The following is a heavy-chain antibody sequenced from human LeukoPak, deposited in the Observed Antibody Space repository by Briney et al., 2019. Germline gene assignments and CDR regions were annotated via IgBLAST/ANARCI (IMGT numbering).Heavy chain of an antibody. D-gene: IGHD3-22*01. Sequence: AGESLKISCKGSGSSFTSYWIGGVRQLPGKGLWWMGIIYPGDSGTRYSPSFQGHVTTSADKTISTAYLQWSGLKASDTAMYYCARYSRGFVGYWGQGTLVTVSS. CDR1: GSSFTSYW. CDR3: ARYSRGFVGY. V-gene: IGHV5-51*01. J-gene: IGHJ4*02. CDR2: IYPGDSGT.